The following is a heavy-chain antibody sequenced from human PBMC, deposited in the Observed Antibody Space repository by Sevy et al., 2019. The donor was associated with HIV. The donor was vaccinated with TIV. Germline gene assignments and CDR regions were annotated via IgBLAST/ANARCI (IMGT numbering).Heavy chain of an antibody. Sequence: ASVRVSCKAPGYTFTDYYIHWVRQAPGQGLAWMGWINPKSGGTNYAQKFHGRVTMTRDTSISTAYMELSRLRSDDTAVYYCARVVEPAGIDPYYYGVDVWGPGATVTVSS. D-gene: IGHD2-2*02. CDR2: INPKSGGT. CDR1: GYTFTDYY. CDR3: ARVVEPAGIDPYYYGVDV. J-gene: IGHJ6*02. V-gene: IGHV1-2*02.